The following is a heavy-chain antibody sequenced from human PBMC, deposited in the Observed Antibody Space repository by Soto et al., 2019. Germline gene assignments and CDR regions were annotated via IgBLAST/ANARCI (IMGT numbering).Heavy chain of an antibody. CDR2: IIPIFGTA. J-gene: IGHJ6*02. CDR3: ARDTPTYYDILTGSLPRGV. D-gene: IGHD3-9*01. Sequence: SVKVSCKASGGTFSSYAISWVRQAPGQGLEWMGGIIPIFGTANYAQKFQGRVTITADESTSTAYMELSSLRSEDTAVYYCARDTPTYYDILTGSLPRGVWGQGTTVTVSS. CDR1: GGTFSSYA. V-gene: IGHV1-69*13.